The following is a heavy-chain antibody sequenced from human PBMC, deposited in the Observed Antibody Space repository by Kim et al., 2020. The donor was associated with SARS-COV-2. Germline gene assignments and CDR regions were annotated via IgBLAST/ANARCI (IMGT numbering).Heavy chain of an antibody. CDR3: AGLAVAGTVGFDY. J-gene: IGHJ4*02. V-gene: IGHV4-39*01. Sequence: SETLSLTCTVSGGSISSNSYYWGWIRQPPGKGLEWIGSIYYSGSTYYNPSLKSRVTISVDTSKNQFSLKLSSVTATDTAVYYCAGLAVAGTVGFDYWGQGTLVTVSS. CDR2: IYYSGST. D-gene: IGHD6-19*01. CDR1: GGSISSNSYY.